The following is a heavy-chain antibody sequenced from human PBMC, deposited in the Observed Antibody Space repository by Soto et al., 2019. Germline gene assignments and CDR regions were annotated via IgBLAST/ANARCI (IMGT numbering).Heavy chain of an antibody. CDR2: INPSGGST. D-gene: IGHD4-17*01. V-gene: IGHV1-46*01. CDR3: ARVAYGHYFFDY. CDR1: GYSFTSYY. Sequence: GASVKVSCKASGYSFTSYYMHWVRQAPGQGLEWMGVINPSGGSTSYAQKFQGRVTMTRDTSTRTDYMELSSLRSDDTAVYFCARVAYGHYFFDYWGQGTLVIV. J-gene: IGHJ4*02.